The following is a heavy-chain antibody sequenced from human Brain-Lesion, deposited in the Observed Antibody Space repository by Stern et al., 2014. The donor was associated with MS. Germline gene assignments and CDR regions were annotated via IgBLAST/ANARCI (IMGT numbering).Heavy chain of an antibody. Sequence: EVHLVESGGGFVQPGGSLRLSCAASGFRFSSYAMSWVRQTPGKGLEWVPGIRARGGSKYYADTVKGRSTILKDKSTKPAFLQMNSLRAEDTAVYYCAKGVWGSYLNAFDMWGQGTMVTVSS. D-gene: IGHD3-16*02. CDR1: GFRFSSYA. J-gene: IGHJ3*02. CDR2: IRARGGSK. V-gene: IGHV3-23*04. CDR3: AKGVWGSYLNAFDM.